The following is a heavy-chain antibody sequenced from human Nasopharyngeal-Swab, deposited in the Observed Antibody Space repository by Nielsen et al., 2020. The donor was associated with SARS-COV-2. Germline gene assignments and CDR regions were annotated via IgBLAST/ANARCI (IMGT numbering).Heavy chain of an antibody. V-gene: IGHV5-51*01. J-gene: IGHJ5*02. CDR2: IYPSDSDT. D-gene: IGHD2-2*01. CDR3: ARHGGFCSSTNCYGGWFDP. Sequence: GASLKISCQGSGYTFSSYWIAWVRPMPGKGLEWMGMIYPSDSDTRYSPYFQGQVTMSVDKSINTAYLHWSSLKASDAAMYYCARHGGFCSSTNCYGGWFDPWGQGTQVIVSS. CDR1: GYTFSSYW.